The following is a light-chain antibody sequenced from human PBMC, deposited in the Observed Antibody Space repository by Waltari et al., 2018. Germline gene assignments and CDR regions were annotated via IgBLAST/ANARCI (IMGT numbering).Light chain of an antibody. J-gene: IGLJ2*01. CDR1: NLGSKS. CDR2: YDN. CDR3: LVWHSTTDHHGV. V-gene: IGLV3-21*04. Sequence: SYVVTQSPSVSVAPGETARITCGGGNLGSKSVHWYQQRPGQAPVLVISYDNDRPSGIPERFSGSNSGNTATLTISWVEADDEADYYCLVWHSTTDHHGVFGGGTKLTVL.